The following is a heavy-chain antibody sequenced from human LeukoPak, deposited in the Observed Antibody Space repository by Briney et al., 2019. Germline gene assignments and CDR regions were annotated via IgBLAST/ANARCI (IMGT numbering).Heavy chain of an antibody. V-gene: IGHV3-30*18. CDR1: GFTFSSYG. CDR2: ISYDGSNK. D-gene: IGHD6-13*01. CDR3: AKKAAGTFLYYYYYGMDV. J-gene: IGHJ6*02. Sequence: GGSLRLSCAASGFTFSSYGMHWVRQAPGKGLEWVAVISYDGSNKYYADSVKGRFTISRDNSKNTLYLQMNSLRAEDTAVYYCAKKAAGTFLYYYYYGMDVWGQGTPVTVSS.